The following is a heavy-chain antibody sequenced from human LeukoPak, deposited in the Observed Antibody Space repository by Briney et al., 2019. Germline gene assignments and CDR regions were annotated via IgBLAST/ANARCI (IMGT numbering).Heavy chain of an antibody. CDR2: IIPIFGTA. V-gene: IGHV1-69*13. CDR3: ARDYGAKRVFDY. CDR1: GGTFSSYA. D-gene: IGHD4-23*01. J-gene: IGHJ4*02. Sequence: SVKVSCKASGGTFSSYAISWVRQAPGQGLEWMGGIIPIFGTANYAQKFQGRATITADQSTSTAYMELSSLRSDDTAVYYCARDYGAKRVFDYWGQGTLVTVSS.